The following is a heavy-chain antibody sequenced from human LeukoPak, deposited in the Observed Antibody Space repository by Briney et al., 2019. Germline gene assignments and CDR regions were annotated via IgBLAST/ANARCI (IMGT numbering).Heavy chain of an antibody. Sequence: SETLSLTCSVSGXSISSYYWSWIRQPPGKGLEWIGYITYSGSTNYNPSLRSRVTISVDTSKNQFSLKLSSATAADTAVYYCARSGVGPPVTEPFDYWGQGTLVIVFS. CDR1: GXSISSYY. J-gene: IGHJ4*02. CDR2: ITYSGST. CDR3: ARSGVGPPVTEPFDY. D-gene: IGHD3-10*01. V-gene: IGHV4-59*01.